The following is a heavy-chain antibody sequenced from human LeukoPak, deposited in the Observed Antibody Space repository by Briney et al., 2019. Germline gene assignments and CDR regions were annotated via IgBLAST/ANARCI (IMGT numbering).Heavy chain of an antibody. CDR3: ARQRNSLLWFGEFNFDY. V-gene: IGHV4-34*01. CDR1: GGSFSGYY. D-gene: IGHD3-10*01. J-gene: IGHJ4*02. CDR2: INHSGST. Sequence: SETLSLTCAVYGGSFSGYYWSWIRQPPGKGLEWIGEINHSGSTNYNPSLKSRVTISVDTSKNQFSLKLSSVTAADTAVYYCARQRNSLLWFGEFNFDYWGQGTLVTVSS.